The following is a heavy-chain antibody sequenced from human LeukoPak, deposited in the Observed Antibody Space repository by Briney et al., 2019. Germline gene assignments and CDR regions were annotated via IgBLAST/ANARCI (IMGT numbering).Heavy chain of an antibody. Sequence: PGGSLRLSCAASGFIFSNDAMHWVRQAPGKGLEWVAVISYDGSNKYYADSVKGRFTISRDNSKNTLYLQMNSLRAEDTAVYYCARDTKYSSGYGGLDYWGQGTLVTVSS. CDR1: GFIFSNDA. D-gene: IGHD3-22*01. J-gene: IGHJ4*02. V-gene: IGHV3-30*19. CDR3: ARDTKYSSGYGGLDY. CDR2: ISYDGSNK.